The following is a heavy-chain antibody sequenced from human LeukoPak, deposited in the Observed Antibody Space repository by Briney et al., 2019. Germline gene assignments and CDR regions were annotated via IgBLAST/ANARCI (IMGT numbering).Heavy chain of an antibody. CDR3: VRGVVVLRTKLGGWEY. Sequence: SETLSLTCAVSGGSINTGTKYWGWIRQPPGKTLEWIGTIYYDGNTYYNPSLKSRLTISIDTSRNQFSLRLTSVTAADTALYYCVRGVVVLRTKLGGWEYWGPRTLVTVSS. CDR2: IYYDGNT. V-gene: IGHV4-39*07. CDR1: GGSINTGTKY. D-gene: IGHD6-19*01. J-gene: IGHJ4*02.